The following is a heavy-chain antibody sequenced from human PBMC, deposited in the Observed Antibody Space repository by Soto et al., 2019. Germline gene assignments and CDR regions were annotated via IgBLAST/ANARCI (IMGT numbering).Heavy chain of an antibody. J-gene: IGHJ6*02. D-gene: IGHD1-1*01. V-gene: IGHV4-31*03. CDR2: INHRGSL. CDR1: GGSMTSGDQY. CDR3: ARELPQRQGRNMDV. Sequence: SEALSLSCTVTGGSMTSGDQYWTWIRHRPGEGLEWFGYINHRGSLYYNPSLKSRVSMSVDTSKNQFSLNLSSVTAADTAVYYCARELPQRQGRNMDVWGQGTTVTVSS.